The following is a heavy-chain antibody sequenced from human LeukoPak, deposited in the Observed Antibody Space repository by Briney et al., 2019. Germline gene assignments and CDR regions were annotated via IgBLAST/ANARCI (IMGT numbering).Heavy chain of an antibody. J-gene: IGHJ4*02. CDR2: IYYSGST. V-gene: IGHV4-39*01. CDR1: GGSISSSSYY. Sequence: SETLSLTCTVSGGSISSSSYYWGWIRQPPGKGLEWIGSIYYSGSTYYNPSLKSRVTISVDTSKNQFSLKLSSVTAAGTAVYYCARHPYSYGSSDYWGQGTLVTVSS. CDR3: ARHPYSYGSSDY. D-gene: IGHD5-18*01.